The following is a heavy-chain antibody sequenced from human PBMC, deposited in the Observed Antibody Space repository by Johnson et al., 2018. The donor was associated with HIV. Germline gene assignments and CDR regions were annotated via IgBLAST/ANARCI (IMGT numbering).Heavy chain of an antibody. Sequence: GGVVVQPGGSLRLSCAASGFTFDDYTMHWVRQAPGKGLEWVSLISWDGGSTYYADSVKGRFTISRDNSKNSLYLQMNSLRTEDTALYYCAKDRKWVGARSGDAFDIWGQGTMVTVYS. CDR3: AKDRKWVGARSGDAFDI. CDR2: ISWDGGST. V-gene: IGHV3-43*01. D-gene: IGHD2-15*01. CDR1: GFTFDDYT. J-gene: IGHJ3*02.